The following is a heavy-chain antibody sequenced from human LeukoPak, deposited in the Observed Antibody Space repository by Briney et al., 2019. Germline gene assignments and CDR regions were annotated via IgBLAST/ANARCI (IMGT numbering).Heavy chain of an antibody. CDR1: GGSISSSTYY. V-gene: IGHV4-39*01. J-gene: IGHJ4*02. CDR3: ARHTPTYDDFWSGYPVDY. Sequence: TSETLSLTCTVSGGSISSSTYYWGWIRQPPGKGLEWIGCVSYSGNTYYNPSLKSRVTIFVDTSKNQFSLNLSSVTAADTAAYYCARHTPTYDDFWSGYPVDYWGQGTLVTVSS. CDR2: VSYSGNT. D-gene: IGHD3-3*01.